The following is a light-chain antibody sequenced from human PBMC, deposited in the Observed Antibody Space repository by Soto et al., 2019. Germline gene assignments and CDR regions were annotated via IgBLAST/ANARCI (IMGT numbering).Light chain of an antibody. J-gene: IGKJ5*01. Sequence: DIQMTQFASSLSASVGDRVTITFRASESISRHLNWYQQKPGKAPELLIYAASSLRNGVPSRFSGGGSGTDFTLTISNLQPEDFATYYCQQSYSTLSITFGQGTRLGIK. V-gene: IGKV1-39*01. CDR1: ESISRH. CDR3: QQSYSTLSIT. CDR2: AAS.